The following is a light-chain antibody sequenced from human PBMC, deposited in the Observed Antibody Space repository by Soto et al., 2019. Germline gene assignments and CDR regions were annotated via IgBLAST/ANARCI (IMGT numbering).Light chain of an antibody. Sequence: EIVMTQSPATLSVSPGERATLSCRASQSVSSNLAWYQQKAGQAPRLLMYGASTRAIGIPGRFSGSGSGTEFTLTISSLQSEDFAVYYCQQRSNWPSFGQGTRLEI. J-gene: IGKJ5*01. V-gene: IGKV3-15*01. CDR1: QSVSSN. CDR3: QQRSNWPS. CDR2: GAS.